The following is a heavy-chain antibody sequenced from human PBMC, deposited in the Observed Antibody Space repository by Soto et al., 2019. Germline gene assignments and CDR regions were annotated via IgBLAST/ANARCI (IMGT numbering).Heavy chain of an antibody. CDR1: GGSFSGYY. Sequence: PSETLSLTCAVYGGSFSGYYWSWIRQPPGKGLEWIGEINHSGSTNYNPSLKSRVTIPVDTSKNQFSLKLSYVTAADTAVYYCARGGYCSGGSCAGWFDPWGQGTLVTVSS. CDR3: ARGGYCSGGSCAGWFDP. V-gene: IGHV4-34*01. D-gene: IGHD2-15*01. CDR2: INHSGST. J-gene: IGHJ5*02.